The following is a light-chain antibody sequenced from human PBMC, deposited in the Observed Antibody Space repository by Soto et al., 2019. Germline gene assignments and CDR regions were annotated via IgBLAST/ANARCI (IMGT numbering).Light chain of an antibody. CDR2: GAS. CDR3: QQHGTSPELT. V-gene: IGKV3-20*01. Sequence: EIVLTQSPGTLSLSPGERATLSCRASQSVSNTYIAWYQQKPGQAPRLLISGASSRATGIPDRFSGSGSGTDFSLTISRLEPEDFAVYYCQQHGTSPELTFGGGTRVEIK. J-gene: IGKJ4*01. CDR1: QSVSNTY.